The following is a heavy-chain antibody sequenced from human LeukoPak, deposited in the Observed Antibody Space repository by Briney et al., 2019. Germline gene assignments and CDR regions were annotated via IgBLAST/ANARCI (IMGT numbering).Heavy chain of an antibody. CDR3: ASGGGPTPFDS. CDR1: GFTFSSYS. J-gene: IGHJ4*02. CDR2: ISSSNSTI. Sequence: GGSLRLSCAASGFTFSSYSMNWVRQAPGKGLEWVSYISSSNSTIYYADSVKGRFTISRDNAKNSLYLQMNSLRAEDTAVYYCASGGGPTPFDSWDQGTLVTVSS. D-gene: IGHD3-16*01. V-gene: IGHV3-48*04.